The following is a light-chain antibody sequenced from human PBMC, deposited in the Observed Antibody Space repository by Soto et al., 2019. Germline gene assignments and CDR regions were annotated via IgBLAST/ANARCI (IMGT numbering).Light chain of an antibody. J-gene: IGKJ4*01. V-gene: IGKV1-17*01. CDR2: AAS. CDR1: HGIRND. CDR3: LHHNNYPLT. Sequence: DIQMTQSPSSLSASVGDRVTITCRASHGIRNDLGWYQHKPGKAPKRLIYAASSVQSGVPSRFSGSGCGTEFTLTISSLQPEDLATYFCLHHNNYPLTFGSRTKV.